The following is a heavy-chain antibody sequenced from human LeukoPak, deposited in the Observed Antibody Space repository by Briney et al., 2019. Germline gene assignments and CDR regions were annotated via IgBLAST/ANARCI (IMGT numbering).Heavy chain of an antibody. Sequence: GGSLRLSCAASGFTFSNAWLSWVRQAPGKGLEGVGRIKSKPNGETTDYAAPVKGRFTISRDNSKNTLYLQMNSLKTEDTAVYYCTTDRDYDSSGYYYDLWTDDAFDIWGQGTMVTVSS. V-gene: IGHV3-15*01. CDR1: GFTFSNAW. CDR2: IKSKPNGETT. CDR3: TTDRDYDSSGYYYDLWTDDAFDI. D-gene: IGHD3-22*01. J-gene: IGHJ3*02.